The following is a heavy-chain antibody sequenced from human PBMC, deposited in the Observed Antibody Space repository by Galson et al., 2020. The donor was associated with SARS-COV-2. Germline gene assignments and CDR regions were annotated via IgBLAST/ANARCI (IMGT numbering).Heavy chain of an antibody. J-gene: IGHJ4*02. Sequence: GGSLRLSCAASGFTFSDHAMHWVRQAPGKGLEWVAVIWYDGSNKYYADSVKGRFTISRDNSKNTLYLQMNSLRAEDTAVYYCAKSGGVIAPLDYWGQGTLVTVSS. D-gene: IGHD3-16*02. CDR1: GFTFSDHA. CDR3: AKSGGVIAPLDY. V-gene: IGHV3-33*06. CDR2: IWYDGSNK.